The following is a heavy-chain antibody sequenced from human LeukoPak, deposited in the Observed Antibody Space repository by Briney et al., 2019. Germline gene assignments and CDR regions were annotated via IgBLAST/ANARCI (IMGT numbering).Heavy chain of an antibody. V-gene: IGHV4-34*01. CDR2: INHSGST. Sequence: PSETPSLTCAVYGGSFSGYYWTWIRQPPGKGLEWIGEINHSGSTNYNPSLKSRVTITVDTSKSQFSLKLSPVTAADTAIYFCARRGLRFLESVKYSWFDPWGQGTLVTVSS. D-gene: IGHD3-3*01. CDR1: GGSFSGYY. J-gene: IGHJ5*02. CDR3: ARRGLRFLESVKYSWFDP.